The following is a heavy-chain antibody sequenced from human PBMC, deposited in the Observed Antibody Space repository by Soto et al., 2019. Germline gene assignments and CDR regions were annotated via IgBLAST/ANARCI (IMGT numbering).Heavy chain of an antibody. D-gene: IGHD3-16*01. J-gene: IGHJ5*02. CDR3: ARFGGAALSYNWFDL. CDR1: GYIFTSWR. Sequence: GASVKVSCKASGYIFTSWRITWVRQAPGQGLEYMGWINPYNGKTNYAQKFQGRVTMTTDTSTNTAYMELGSLRSDDTALYYCARFGGAALSYNWFDLWGQGTLVTVSS. CDR2: INPYNGKT. V-gene: IGHV1-18*01.